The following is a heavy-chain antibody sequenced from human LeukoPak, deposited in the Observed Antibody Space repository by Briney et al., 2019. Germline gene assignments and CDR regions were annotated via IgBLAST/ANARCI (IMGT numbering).Heavy chain of an antibody. D-gene: IGHD5-12*01. CDR3: ARDLLHRGYAFDI. J-gene: IGHJ3*02. Sequence: SETLSLTCAVYGGSFSGYYWSWIRQPPGKGLEWIGEINHSGSTNYNPSLKSRVTISVDTSKNQFSLKLSSVTAADTAVYYCARDLLHRGYAFDIWGQGTMVTVSS. CDR1: GGSFSGYY. CDR2: INHSGST. V-gene: IGHV4-34*01.